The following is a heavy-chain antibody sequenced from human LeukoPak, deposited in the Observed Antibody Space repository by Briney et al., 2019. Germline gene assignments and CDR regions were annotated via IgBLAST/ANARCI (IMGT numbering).Heavy chain of an antibody. CDR2: INPSGSST. V-gene: IGHV1-46*01. Sequence: GASVEVSCKASGYTFIRHYMHWVRQAPGQGLEWLGQINPSGSSTGYAQKFQGRVTLTRDTSTSTLYLALSSLRSGDTAVYYCTRESADLKFFDFWGQGTLVTVSS. CDR3: TRESADLKFFDF. CDR1: GYTFIRHY. J-gene: IGHJ4*02.